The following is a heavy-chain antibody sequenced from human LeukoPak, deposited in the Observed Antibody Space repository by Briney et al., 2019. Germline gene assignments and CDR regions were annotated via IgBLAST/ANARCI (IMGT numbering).Heavy chain of an antibody. CDR3: ARMNYRPLFVY. J-gene: IGHJ4*02. CDR2: IYYSGST. CDR1: GGSISSSSYY. Sequence: PSETLSLTCTVSGGSISSSSYYWGWIRQPPGKGLEWIGSIYYSGSTYYNPSLKSRVTISVDTSKNQFSLKLSSVTAADTAVYYCARMNYRPLFVYWGQGTLVTVSS. V-gene: IGHV4-39*01. D-gene: IGHD1-7*01.